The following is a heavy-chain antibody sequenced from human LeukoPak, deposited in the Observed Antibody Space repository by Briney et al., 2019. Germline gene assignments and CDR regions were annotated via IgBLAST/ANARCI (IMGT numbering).Heavy chain of an antibody. Sequence: SETLSLTCAVYGGSFSGYYWSWIRQPPGKGLEWIGEINHSGSTNYNPSLKSRVTISVDTSKNQFSLKLSSVTAADTAVYYCARESVGHSSSCFDYWGQGTLVTVSS. CDR1: GGSFSGYY. CDR2: INHSGST. CDR3: ARESVGHSSSCFDY. V-gene: IGHV4-34*01. J-gene: IGHJ4*02. D-gene: IGHD6-13*01.